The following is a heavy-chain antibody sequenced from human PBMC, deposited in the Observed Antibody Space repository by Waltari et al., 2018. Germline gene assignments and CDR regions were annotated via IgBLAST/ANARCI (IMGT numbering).Heavy chain of an antibody. Sequence: EVQLAESGGGLVQPGRSLRLSCTASGFNFGDYAMTWVRQVPGKGGEWVGVIRSKTYGGAPEYAASVKGRFTISRDDSKSVAYLQMNSLRTEDTALYYCTRADGMTDLDYWGQGALVTVSS. V-gene: IGHV3-49*04. CDR1: GFNFGDYA. CDR3: TRADGMTDLDY. CDR2: IRSKTYGGAP. J-gene: IGHJ4*02.